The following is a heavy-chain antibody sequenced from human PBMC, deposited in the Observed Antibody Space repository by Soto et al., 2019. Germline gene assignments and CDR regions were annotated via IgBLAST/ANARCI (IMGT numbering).Heavy chain of an antibody. CDR3: ARGPTDYYDNSANYFLDY. CDR2: ISTYNGNT. J-gene: IGHJ4*02. CDR1: GYTFITYG. V-gene: IGHV1-18*01. Sequence: QVQLVQSGAEVKKPGASVKVSCKASGYTFITYGVSWVRQAPGQGLDWLGWISTYNGNTRYAERFQGRVTMTTGTTTNTAYMELRNLRSDDTAVYYCARGPTDYYDNSANYFLDYWGQGTLVTVSS. D-gene: IGHD3-22*01.